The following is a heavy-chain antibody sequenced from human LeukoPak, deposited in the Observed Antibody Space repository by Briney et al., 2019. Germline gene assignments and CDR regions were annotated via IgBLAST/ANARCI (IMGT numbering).Heavy chain of an antibody. D-gene: IGHD3-22*01. V-gene: IGHV1-69*05. Sequence: SVKVSCKASGGTLSSYAISWVRRAPGQGLEWMGGIIPIFGTANYAQKFQGRVTITTDESTSTAYMELSSLRSEDTAVSYCASPTAYYYDSSGFDIWGQGTMVTVSS. CDR3: ASPTAYYYDSSGFDI. CDR1: GGTLSSYA. J-gene: IGHJ3*02. CDR2: IIPIFGTA.